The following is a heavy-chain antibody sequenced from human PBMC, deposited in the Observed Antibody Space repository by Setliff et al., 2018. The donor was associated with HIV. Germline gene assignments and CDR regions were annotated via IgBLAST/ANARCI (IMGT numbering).Heavy chain of an antibody. CDR1: GYTFTSYG. D-gene: IGHD3-10*01. V-gene: IGHV1-18*01. CDR3: AREGLIWFGELSLDDAFDI. CDR2: ISAYNGNT. J-gene: IGHJ3*02. Sequence: GASVKVSCKASGYTFTSYGISWVRQAPGQGLEWMGWISAYNGNTNYAQKLQGRVTMTTDTSTSTAYMELRSLRSGDTAVYYCAREGLIWFGELSLDDAFDIWGQGTMVTVSS.